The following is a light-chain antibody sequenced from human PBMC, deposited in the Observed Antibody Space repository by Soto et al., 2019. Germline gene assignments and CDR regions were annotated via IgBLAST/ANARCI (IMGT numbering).Light chain of an antibody. J-gene: IGKJ3*01. Sequence: IQLTQSPSSLSASVGDRVTITCRASQAITSYLAWYQQKPGTAPKLLIYAASTLQSGVPSRFSGSGSGTDFTLTISSLQPEDFATYDCQHHNSYPLTFGPGTKVDIK. CDR3: QHHNSYPLT. CDR1: QAITSY. CDR2: AAS. V-gene: IGKV1-9*01.